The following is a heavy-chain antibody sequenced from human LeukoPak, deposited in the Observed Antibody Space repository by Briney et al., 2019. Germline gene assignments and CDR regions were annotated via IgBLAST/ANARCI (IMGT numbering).Heavy chain of an antibody. V-gene: IGHV3-30-3*01. CDR1: GFTFSSYA. CDR2: ISYDGSNK. Sequence: PGGSLRLSCAASGFTFSSYAMHWVRQAPGKGLEWVAVISYDGSNKYYADSVKGRFTISRDNSKNTLCLQMNSLRAEDTAVYYCARGYTTAPFDYWGQGTLVTVSS. D-gene: IGHD1-14*01. CDR3: ARGYTTAPFDY. J-gene: IGHJ4*02.